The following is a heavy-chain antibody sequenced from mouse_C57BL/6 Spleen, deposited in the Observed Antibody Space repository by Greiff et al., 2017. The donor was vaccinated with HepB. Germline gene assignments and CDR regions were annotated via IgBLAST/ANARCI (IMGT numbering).Heavy chain of an antibody. Sequence: EVQLQQSGPELVKPGDSVKISCKASGYSFTGYFMNWVMQSHGKSLEWIGRINPYNGDTFYNQKFKGKATLTVDKSSSTAHMELQSLTSEDSAVYYCARTPHYYGSSYDAMDYWGQGTSVTVSS. CDR2: INPYNGDT. D-gene: IGHD1-1*01. V-gene: IGHV1-20*01. CDR3: ARTPHYYGSSYDAMDY. J-gene: IGHJ4*01. CDR1: GYSFTGYF.